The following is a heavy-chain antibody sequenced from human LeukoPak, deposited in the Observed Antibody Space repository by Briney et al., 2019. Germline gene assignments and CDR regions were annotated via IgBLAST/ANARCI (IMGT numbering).Heavy chain of an antibody. Sequence: SETLSLTCTVSGGSISTYYWNWIRQPPGKGLEWVGYIYHSGSTNYNPSLQSRVTISVDTSKNQFSLNLNSVTAADTAVYYCARGGAARLHFQNWGQGTLVTVSS. CDR3: ARGGAARLHFQN. V-gene: IGHV4-59*01. D-gene: IGHD6-6*01. J-gene: IGHJ1*01. CDR2: IYHSGST. CDR1: GGSISTYY.